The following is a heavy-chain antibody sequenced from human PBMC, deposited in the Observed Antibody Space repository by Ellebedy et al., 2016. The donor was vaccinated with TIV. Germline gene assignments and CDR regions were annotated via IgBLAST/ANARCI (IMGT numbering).Heavy chain of an antibody. D-gene: IGHD3-10*01. Sequence: GESLKISXTASGFTFSPYTMNWVRQAPGEGLVWLSRIDTGGSTIDYADSVKGRFTISRDNSNNSLYLQMNNLRAEDTAIYYCAKDPYYGSGYFDLWGRGSLVTVSS. V-gene: IGHV3-23*03. J-gene: IGHJ2*01. CDR3: AKDPYYGSGYFDL. CDR2: IDTGGSTI. CDR1: GFTFSPYT.